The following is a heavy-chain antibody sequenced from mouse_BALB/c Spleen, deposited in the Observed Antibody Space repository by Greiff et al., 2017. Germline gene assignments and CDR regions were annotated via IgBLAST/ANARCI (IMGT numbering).Heavy chain of an antibody. D-gene: IGHD1-1*01. Sequence: EVKVIESGGGLVQPGGSRKLSCAASGFTFSSFGMHWVRQAPEKGLEWVAYISSGSSTIYYADTVKGRFTISRDNPKNTLFLQMTSLRSEDTAMYYCARASLLLRIKAMDYWGQGTSVTVSS. CDR1: GFTFSSFG. CDR3: ARASLLLRIKAMDY. CDR2: ISSGSSTI. V-gene: IGHV5-17*02. J-gene: IGHJ4*01.